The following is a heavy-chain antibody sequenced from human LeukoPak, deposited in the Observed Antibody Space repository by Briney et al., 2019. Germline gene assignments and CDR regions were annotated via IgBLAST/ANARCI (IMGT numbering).Heavy chain of an antibody. D-gene: IGHD3-9*01. V-gene: IGHV3-11*04. CDR1: GFTFSDYY. Sequence: PGGSLRLSCAASGFTFSDYYMSWLRQAPGKGLEWVSYISSSGSTIYYADSVKGRFTISRDNAKNSLYLQMNSLRAEDTAVYYCARDRSQYYDILTGINWFDPWGRGTLVTVSS. CDR3: ARDRSQYYDILTGINWFDP. J-gene: IGHJ5*02. CDR2: ISSSGSTI.